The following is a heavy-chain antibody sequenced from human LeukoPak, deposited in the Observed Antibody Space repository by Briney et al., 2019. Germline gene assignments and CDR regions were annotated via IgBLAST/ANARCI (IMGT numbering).Heavy chain of an antibody. CDR3: ARHLYSSSMYGWFDP. V-gene: IGHV4-39*01. Sequence: PSETLSLTCTVSGGSISSSSYSWGWIRQPPGKGLEWIGSIYYSGSTYYNPSLKSRVTLSVDTSKNTFSLKLSCVTAADTAVYYCARHLYSSSMYGWFDPWGQGTLVTVSS. CDR2: IYYSGST. D-gene: IGHD6-13*01. J-gene: IGHJ5*02. CDR1: GGSISSSSYS.